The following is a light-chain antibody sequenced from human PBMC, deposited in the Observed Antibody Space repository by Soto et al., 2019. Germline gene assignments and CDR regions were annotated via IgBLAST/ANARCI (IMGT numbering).Light chain of an antibody. CDR2: AAS. Sequence: AIQMTQSPTSLSASVGDRVTITCRASQGIRNDLAWYQQKPGRAPNLLIYAASTLQSGVPPRFSGSGSGTDFTLTISSLQPEDFATYYCLQDYIYPLTFGQGTTVEIK. CDR1: QGIRND. J-gene: IGKJ1*01. CDR3: LQDYIYPLT. V-gene: IGKV1-6*01.